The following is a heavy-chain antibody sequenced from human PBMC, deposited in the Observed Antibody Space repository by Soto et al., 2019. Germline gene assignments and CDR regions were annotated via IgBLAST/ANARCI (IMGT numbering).Heavy chain of an antibody. D-gene: IGHD4-17*01. Sequence: SETLSLTCTVSGGSISSSSYYWGWIRQPPGKGLEWIGSIYYSGSTYYNPSLKSRVTISVDTSKNQFSLKLSSVTAADTAVYYCARNVGPYGDYTYYFDYWGQGTLVTVSS. J-gene: IGHJ4*02. CDR1: GGSISSSSYY. CDR2: IYYSGST. V-gene: IGHV4-39*01. CDR3: ARNVGPYGDYTYYFDY.